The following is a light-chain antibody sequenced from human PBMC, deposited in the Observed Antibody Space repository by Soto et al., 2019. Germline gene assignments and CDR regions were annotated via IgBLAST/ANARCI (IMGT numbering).Light chain of an antibody. Sequence: DIQMTQSTSSLSASVGDRVTITFLASQSISSYLNWYQHNPGKAPKLLIYAATHLQSGVPSRFSASGYGTDFTLTITSLRPEDFAFYYCQQSRSPPITFGGGTKVDIK. V-gene: IGKV1-39*01. CDR1: QSISSY. J-gene: IGKJ4*01. CDR2: AAT. CDR3: QQSRSPPIT.